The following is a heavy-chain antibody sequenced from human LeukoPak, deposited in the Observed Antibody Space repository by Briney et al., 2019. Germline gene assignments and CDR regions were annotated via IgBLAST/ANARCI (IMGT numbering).Heavy chain of an antibody. V-gene: IGHV3-53*01. J-gene: IGHJ4*02. CDR1: GFTVSTNY. Sequence: GGSLRLSCAASGFTVSTNYMSWVRQAPGKGLEWVSVIYSGGTTYYADSVEGRFTISRDNSKNTLYLQMNSLRAEDTAVYYCARDSTRSGLFDYWGQGTLVTVSS. CDR2: IYSGGTT. D-gene: IGHD3/OR15-3a*01. CDR3: ARDSTRSGLFDY.